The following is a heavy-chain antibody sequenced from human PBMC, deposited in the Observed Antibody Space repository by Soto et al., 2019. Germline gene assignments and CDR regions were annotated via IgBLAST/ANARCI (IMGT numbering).Heavy chain of an antibody. CDR3: AIVLHPPHGSCWRSLYWYFDL. Sequence: QVQLVQSGAEVKKPGSSVKVSCKASGGTFNSYALTWVRQAPGHGLEWMGGIIPIFRSTNYAQKFQGRVTITPHRPTSTAYMELRSLRADDTAVYSCAIVLHPPHGSCWRSLYWYFDLWGRGTLVTVSS. J-gene: IGHJ2*01. CDR1: GGTFNSYA. D-gene: IGHD2-15*01. CDR2: IIPIFRST. V-gene: IGHV1-69*06.